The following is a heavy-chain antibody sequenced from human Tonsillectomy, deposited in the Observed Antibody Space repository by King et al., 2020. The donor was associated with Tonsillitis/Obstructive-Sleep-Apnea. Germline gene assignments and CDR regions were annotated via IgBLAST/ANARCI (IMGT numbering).Heavy chain of an antibody. Sequence: VPLQESGPGLVKPSETLSLTCTVSGGSISSYYWSWLRQPPGKGLEWIGYIYYSGSTNYNPSLKSRVTISVDTSKNQFSLKLSSVTAADTAVYYCARGGGTYYDFWSGYSVPFDPWGQGTLVTVSS. CDR3: ARGGGTYYDFWSGYSVPFDP. D-gene: IGHD3-3*01. V-gene: IGHV4-59*01. CDR2: IYYSGST. CDR1: GGSISSYY. J-gene: IGHJ5*02.